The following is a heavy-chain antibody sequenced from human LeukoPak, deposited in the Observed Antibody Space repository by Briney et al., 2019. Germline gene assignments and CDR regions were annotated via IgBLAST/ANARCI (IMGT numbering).Heavy chain of an antibody. CDR3: ARPLYSSGWYYFDY. V-gene: IGHV4-39*01. D-gene: IGHD6-19*01. CDR1: GGSISSSSYY. Sequence: PSETLSLTCTVPGGSISSSSYYWGWIRQPPGKGLEWIGSIYYSGSTYYNPSLKSRVTISVDTSKNQFSLKLSSVTAADTAVYYCARPLYSSGWYYFDYWGQGTLVTVSS. J-gene: IGHJ4*02. CDR2: IYYSGST.